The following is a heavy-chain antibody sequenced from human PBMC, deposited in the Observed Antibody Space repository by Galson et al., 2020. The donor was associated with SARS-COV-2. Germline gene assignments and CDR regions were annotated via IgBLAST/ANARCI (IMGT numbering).Heavy chain of an antibody. D-gene: IGHD3-3*01. J-gene: IGHJ4*02. CDR1: GGSISSGDYY. CDR3: ARGTAEWFPTPPDY. V-gene: IGHV4-30-4*01. CDR2: IYYSGST. Sequence: SETLSLTCTVSGGSISSGDYYWRWIRQPPGKGLEWIGYIYYSGSTYYNPSLKSRVTISVDTSKNQFSLKLSSVTAADTAVYYCARGTAEWFPTPPDYWGQGTLVTVSS.